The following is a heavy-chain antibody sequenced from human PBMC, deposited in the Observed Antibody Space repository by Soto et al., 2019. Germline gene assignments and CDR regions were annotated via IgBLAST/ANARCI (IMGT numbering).Heavy chain of an antibody. CDR3: ASGGAGSGPFTWELPDH. CDR2: ITPFSGDV. J-gene: IGHJ4*02. V-gene: IGHV1-45*02. Sequence: ASVKVSCKALGNTFTYRYLHWVRQAPGQALEWMGWITPFSGDVHYAQKFQERVAITRDRSINTAYMRMSSLRSEDTAMYYCASGGAGSGPFTWELPDHWGQGTLVTVSS. D-gene: IGHD1-26*01. CDR1: GNTFTYRY.